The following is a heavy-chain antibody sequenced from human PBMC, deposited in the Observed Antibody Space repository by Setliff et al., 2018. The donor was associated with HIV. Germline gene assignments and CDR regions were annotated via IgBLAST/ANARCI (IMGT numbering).Heavy chain of an antibody. D-gene: IGHD6-19*01. CDR1: GFTFSSHS. CDR3: ARDSGQWLEPGYNWFDP. CDR2: IGSGSSLK. V-gene: IGHV3-21*05. Sequence: GGSLRLSCAASGFTFSSHSMDWVRQAPGKGLEWVSYIGSGSSLKSYADSVKGRFTISRDNSKSTLYLQMKSLRVEDTAVYYCARDSGQWLEPGYNWFDPWGQGTLVTVSS. J-gene: IGHJ5*02.